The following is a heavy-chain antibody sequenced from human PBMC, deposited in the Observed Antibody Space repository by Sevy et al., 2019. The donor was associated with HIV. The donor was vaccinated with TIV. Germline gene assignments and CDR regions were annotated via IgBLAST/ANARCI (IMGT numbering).Heavy chain of an antibody. D-gene: IGHD7-27*01. Sequence: GGSLRLSCAASGFTFSNYTMQWVRRAPGKGLEWVALISYDGIDKYFADSVKGRFTISRDNSKNTLYLQMNSLRVEDTALYYCAGRTGDLDYWGQGTLVTVSS. CDR3: AGRTGDLDY. J-gene: IGHJ4*02. CDR1: GFTFSNYT. V-gene: IGHV3-30-3*01. CDR2: ISYDGIDK.